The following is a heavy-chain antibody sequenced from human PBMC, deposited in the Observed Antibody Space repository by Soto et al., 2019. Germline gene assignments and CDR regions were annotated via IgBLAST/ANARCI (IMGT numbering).Heavy chain of an antibody. V-gene: IGHV3-53*01. CDR1: GFTVSNNY. D-gene: IGHD5-18*01. CDR2: IYSGGST. Sequence: GGSLRLSCAASGFTVSNNYMSWVRQAPGKGLEWVSVIYSGGSTYYADSVKGRFTISRDNSKNTLYLQMNSLRAEDTAVYYCARDFPNTSGYSYGQEYYGMDVWGQGTTVTVSS. J-gene: IGHJ6*02. CDR3: ARDFPNTSGYSYGQEYYGMDV.